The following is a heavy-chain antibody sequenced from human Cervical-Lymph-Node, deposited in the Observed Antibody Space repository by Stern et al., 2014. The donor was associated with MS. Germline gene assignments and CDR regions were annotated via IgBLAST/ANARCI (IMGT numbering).Heavy chain of an antibody. CDR2: IDWDDGK. CDR1: GSSLTSRGMC. CDR3: AQINLSHYYAMDV. J-gene: IGHJ6*02. Sequence: ESGPALVKPTQTLTLTCIVSGSSLTSRGMCVNWIRQSPGRALEWLARIDWDDGKYYSPSLKSRSSISRDTSKNQVVLTVTDMVPVDTGTYYCAQINLSHYYAMDVWGQGTAVTVSS. V-gene: IGHV2-70*11.